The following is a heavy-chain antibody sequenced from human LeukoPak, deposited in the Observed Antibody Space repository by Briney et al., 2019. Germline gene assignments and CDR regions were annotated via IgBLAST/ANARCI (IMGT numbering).Heavy chain of an antibody. J-gene: IGHJ4*02. CDR2: INPSGGST. CDR3: ARVKGIAAAGLGY. D-gene: IGHD6-13*01. Sequence: ASVKVSCKASGYTFTSYYMHWVRQAPGQGLEWMGIINPSGGSTSYAQKFQGRVTMTRNTSISTAYMELSSLRSEDTAVYYCARVKGIAAAGLGYWGQGTLVTVSS. V-gene: IGHV1-46*01. CDR1: GYTFTSYY.